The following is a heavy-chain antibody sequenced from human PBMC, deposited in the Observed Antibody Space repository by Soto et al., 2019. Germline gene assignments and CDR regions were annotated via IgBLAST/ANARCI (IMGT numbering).Heavy chain of an antibody. V-gene: IGHV3-21*01. CDR1: GFTFSSYS. CDR3: ARTDIAAAGLPSDY. CDR2: ISSSSSYI. D-gene: IGHD6-13*01. Sequence: GGSLRLSCAASGFTFSSYSMNWGRQAPGKGLEWVSSISSSSSYIYYADSVKGRFTISRDNAKNSLYLQMNSLRAEDTAVYYCARTDIAAAGLPSDYWGQGTLVTVSS. J-gene: IGHJ4*02.